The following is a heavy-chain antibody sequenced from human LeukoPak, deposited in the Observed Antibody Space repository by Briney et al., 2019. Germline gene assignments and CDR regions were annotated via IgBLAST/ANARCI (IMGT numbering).Heavy chain of an antibody. J-gene: IGHJ4*02. D-gene: IGHD1-26*01. V-gene: IGHV4-59*01. Sequence: SETLSLTCTVSGGSISSDYWSWIRQPPGKGLECVGYISYSGITNYNPSLKSRVTISLDTSKNQFSLRLTSVTAADTAVYYCARNRVVGAPNFDYWGQGTLVTVFS. CDR1: GGSISSDY. CDR2: ISYSGIT. CDR3: ARNRVVGAPNFDY.